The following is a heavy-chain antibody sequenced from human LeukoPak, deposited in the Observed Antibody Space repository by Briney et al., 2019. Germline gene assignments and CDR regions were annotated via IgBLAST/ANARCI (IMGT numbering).Heavy chain of an antibody. D-gene: IGHD3-9*01. Sequence: ASVKVSCKASGYTFTGYYMHWVRQAPGQGLEWMGWINPNSGGTNYAQKFQGRVTMTRDTSISAAYMELSRLRSDDTAVYYCARGYFDWLLPSVDYWGQGTLVTVSS. CDR3: ARGYFDWLLPSVDY. CDR1: GYTFTGYY. CDR2: INPNSGGT. J-gene: IGHJ4*02. V-gene: IGHV1-2*02.